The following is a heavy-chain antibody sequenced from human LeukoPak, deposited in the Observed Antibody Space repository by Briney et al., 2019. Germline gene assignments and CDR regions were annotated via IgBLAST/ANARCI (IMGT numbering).Heavy chain of an antibody. J-gene: IGHJ5*02. V-gene: IGHV3-23*01. CDR2: ISGSGGST. Sequence: GGSLRLSCAASGFTFSSYAMSWVRQAPGKGLEWVSAISGSGGSTYYADSVKGRFTISRDNAKNTLYLQMNSLRAEDTAVYYCARAVAGPSNWFDPWGQGTLVTVSS. CDR1: GFTFSSYA. CDR3: ARAVAGPSNWFDP. D-gene: IGHD6-19*01.